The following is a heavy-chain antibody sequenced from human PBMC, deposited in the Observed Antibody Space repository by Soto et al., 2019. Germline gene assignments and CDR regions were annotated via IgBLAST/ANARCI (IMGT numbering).Heavy chain of an antibody. CDR2: INHSGGT. V-gene: IGHV4-34*01. D-gene: IGHD3-16*01. CDR3: ARYPIDSFVRYYGLEV. J-gene: IGHJ6*02. CDR1: GGSFSAYY. Sequence: SATLSLACAVYGGSFSAYYWSWIRQPPGKGMEWIGEINHSGGTSYNPSLKSRVTISVDTAKIQFSLKLTSVTAADRAVYYCARYPIDSFVRYYGLEVWGQGTTVTVSS.